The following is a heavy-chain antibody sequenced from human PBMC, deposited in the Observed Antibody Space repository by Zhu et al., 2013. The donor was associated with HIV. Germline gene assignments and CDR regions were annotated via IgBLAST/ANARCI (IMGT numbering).Heavy chain of an antibody. V-gene: IGHV1-8*02. Sequence: QVNLVQSGPEVKKPGSSVKVSCKASGGTFSTYALSWVRQAPGQGLEWLGWMNPNSGATGYAQKFQGRVSMTRAASMSTAYMELSSLTSEDTAVYYCARNKALTGDFDYWGQGTLVTVSS. CDR1: GGTFSTYA. CDR3: ARNKALTGDFDY. D-gene: IGHD7-27*01. CDR2: MNPNSGAT. J-gene: IGHJ4*02.